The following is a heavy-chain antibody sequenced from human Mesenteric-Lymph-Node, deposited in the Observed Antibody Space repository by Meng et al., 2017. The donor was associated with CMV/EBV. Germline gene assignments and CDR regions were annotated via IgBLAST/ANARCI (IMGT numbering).Heavy chain of an antibody. CDR2: IHTNTGNP. Sequence: SGYTFTTEAMNWVRQARGQGLEWMGWIHTNTGNPTYVQGFTGRFVFSLDTSVSTAYLQISGLKAEDTAVYYCARGGGQFASGAGFDYWGQGTLVTVSS. V-gene: IGHV7-4-1*02. J-gene: IGHJ4*02. CDR1: GYTFTTEA. D-gene: IGHD3-10*01. CDR3: ARGGGQFASGAGFDY.